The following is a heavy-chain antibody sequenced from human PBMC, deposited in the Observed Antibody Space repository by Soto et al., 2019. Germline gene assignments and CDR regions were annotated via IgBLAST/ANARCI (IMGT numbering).Heavy chain of an antibody. D-gene: IGHD3-3*01. CDR3: ARPNDYWNGYGPFDY. CDR2: ISYTGST. Sequence: QVQLQASGPGLVKPSQTLSLTCAVSGRSISSVGYYWSWVRQHPGKGLGWIGSISYTGSTYYNPSLENRLSISLDTSGNRSSLRLNSVTAADTAIYYCARPNDYWNGYGPFDYWGQGSLVSVSS. V-gene: IGHV4-31*11. J-gene: IGHJ4*02. CDR1: GRSISSVGYY.